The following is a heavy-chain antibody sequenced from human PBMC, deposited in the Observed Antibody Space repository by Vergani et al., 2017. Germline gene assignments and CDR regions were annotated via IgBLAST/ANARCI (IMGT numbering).Heavy chain of an antibody. CDR1: GYTFTSYD. V-gene: IGHV1-8*01. J-gene: IGHJ5*02. CDR3: ARVRTRERTTDDYRFDP. Sequence: QVQLVQSGAEVKKPGASVKVSCKASGYTFTSYDINWVRQATGQGLEWMGWMNPNSGNTGYAQKFQGRITMTRDTSMSTAYMELSSIRSDDTAAYYCARVRTRERTTDDYRFDPWGQGTLVTVSS. CDR2: MNPNSGNT. D-gene: IGHD4-11*01.